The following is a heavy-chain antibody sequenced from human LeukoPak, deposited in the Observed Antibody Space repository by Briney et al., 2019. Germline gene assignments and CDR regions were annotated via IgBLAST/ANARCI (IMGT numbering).Heavy chain of an antibody. CDR1: GYSISSSNW. CDR3: ARDRGFWTGYTVFDY. D-gene: IGHD3/OR15-3a*01. Sequence: SETLSLTCAVSGYSISSSNWWGWIRQPPGKGLEWIGYIYYSGSTNYNPSLKSRVTMSVDTSKNQFSLKLSSVTALDTAVYYCARDRGFWTGYTVFDYWGQGTLVTVSS. V-gene: IGHV4-28*06. CDR2: IYYSGST. J-gene: IGHJ4*02.